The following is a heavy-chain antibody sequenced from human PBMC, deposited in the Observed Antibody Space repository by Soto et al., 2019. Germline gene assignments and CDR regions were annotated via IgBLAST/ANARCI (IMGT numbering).Heavy chain of an antibody. CDR3: AXHYCSGGACYFGADFDY. J-gene: IGHJ4*02. V-gene: IGHV5-10-1*01. Sequence: GESLKISCKGSGYSFTNYWITWVRQMPGKGLEWMGRIDPSDSYTNYSPSFEAHVNISVDKSISTAYLQWSSLKASDTAMYYCAXHYCSGGACYFGADFDYWGQGTLVTVSS. CDR2: IDPSDSYT. CDR1: GYSFTNYW. D-gene: IGHD2-15*01.